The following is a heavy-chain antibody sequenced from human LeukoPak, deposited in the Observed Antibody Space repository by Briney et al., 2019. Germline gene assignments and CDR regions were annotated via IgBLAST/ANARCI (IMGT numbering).Heavy chain of an antibody. Sequence: PGGSLRLSCAASGFTFSSYGMHWVRQAPGKGLEWVAVIWYDGSNKYYADSVKGRFTISRDNSKNTLYLQMNSLRAEDTAVYYCARAHQLLSPFDYWGQGTLVTVSS. D-gene: IGHD2-2*01. J-gene: IGHJ4*02. CDR1: GFTFSSYG. CDR2: IWYDGSNK. CDR3: ARAHQLLSPFDY. V-gene: IGHV3-33*01.